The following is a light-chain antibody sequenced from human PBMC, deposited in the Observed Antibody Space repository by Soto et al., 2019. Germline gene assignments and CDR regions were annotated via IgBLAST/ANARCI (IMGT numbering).Light chain of an antibody. Sequence: IVLTQSPGTLSFSPGERATLSWRASQSVSSSYLAWYQQKPGQAPKVLIYRASSRATGIPDRFSGSGSGTDFTLTISRLEPEDFAVYYCQQYGSSPLTFGGGTRWIS. CDR1: QSVSSSY. CDR3: QQYGSSPLT. CDR2: RAS. J-gene: IGKJ4*01. V-gene: IGKV3-20*01.